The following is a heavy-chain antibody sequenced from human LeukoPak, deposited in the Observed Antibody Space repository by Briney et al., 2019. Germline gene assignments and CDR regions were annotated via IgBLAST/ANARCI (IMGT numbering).Heavy chain of an antibody. V-gene: IGHV3-7*01. Sequence: GGSLRLSCAASGITFSSHWMTWVRQAAGKGLEWVANIKQDGSETYYVDSVKGRLTISRDNAKNSLYLQMNSLRAEDTAVYYCARNLRPGSSYGYYYGMDVWGQGTTVTVSS. D-gene: IGHD3-10*01. J-gene: IGHJ6*02. CDR2: IKQDGSET. CDR3: ARNLRPGSSYGYYYGMDV. CDR1: GITFSSHW.